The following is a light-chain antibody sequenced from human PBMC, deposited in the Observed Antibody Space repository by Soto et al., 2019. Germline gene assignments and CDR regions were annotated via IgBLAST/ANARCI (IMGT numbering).Light chain of an antibody. Sequence: QSVLPQPASVSGSPGPSITISCTGTSSDVGGYNYVSWYQQHPGKAPKLMIYEVSNRPSGVSNRFSGSKSGNTASLTISGLQAEDEADYYCSSYTSSSTLYVFGTGTKVTVL. J-gene: IGLJ1*01. CDR2: EVS. V-gene: IGLV2-14*01. CDR1: SSDVGGYNY. CDR3: SSYTSSSTLYV.